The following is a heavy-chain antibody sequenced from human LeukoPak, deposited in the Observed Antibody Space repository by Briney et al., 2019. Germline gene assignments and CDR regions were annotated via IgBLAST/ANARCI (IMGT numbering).Heavy chain of an antibody. Sequence: SQTLSLTCAISGDSVSSISVAWNWIRQSPSRGLEWLGRTYYRSKWYYEYAVSVKGRININPDPSKNQFTLQLNSVTPEDTAVYYCALARSEYHYGMDVWGQGTTVTVSS. CDR1: GDSVSSISVA. CDR2: TYYRSKWYY. J-gene: IGHJ6*02. V-gene: IGHV6-1*01. CDR3: ALARSEYHYGMDV.